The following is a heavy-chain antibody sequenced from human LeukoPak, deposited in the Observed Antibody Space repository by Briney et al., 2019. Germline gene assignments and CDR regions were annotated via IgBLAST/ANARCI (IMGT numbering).Heavy chain of an antibody. J-gene: IGHJ3*02. CDR1: GFTFSSYS. D-gene: IGHD3-3*01. CDR3: ARQYYDFWSGDGAHAFDI. Sequence: GGSLRLSCAASGFTFSSYSMNWVRQAPGNGLEWVSSISSSSSYIYYADSVKGRFTISRDNAKNSLYLQMNSLRAEDTAVYYCARQYYDFWSGDGAHAFDIWGQGTMVTVSS. CDR2: ISSSSSYI. V-gene: IGHV3-21*01.